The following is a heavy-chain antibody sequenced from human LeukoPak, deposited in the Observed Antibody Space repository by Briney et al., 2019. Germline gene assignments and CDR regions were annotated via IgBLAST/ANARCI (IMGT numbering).Heavy chain of an antibody. V-gene: IGHV1-46*01. CDR1: GYTFSNYY. Sequence: ASVKVSCKASGYTFSNYYLHWVRQAPGQGLEWMGLINPTAGNTYYAQRFQGRVTMTRNTSISTAYMELSSLRSEDTAVYYCARGLEWELNKGFDPWGQGTLVTVSS. CDR3: ARGLEWELNKGFDP. D-gene: IGHD1-26*01. CDR2: INPTAGNT. J-gene: IGHJ5*02.